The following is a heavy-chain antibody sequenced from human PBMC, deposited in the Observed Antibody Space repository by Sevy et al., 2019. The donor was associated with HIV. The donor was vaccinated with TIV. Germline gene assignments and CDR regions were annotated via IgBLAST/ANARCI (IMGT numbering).Heavy chain of an antibody. V-gene: IGHV3-33*01. CDR1: GFTFRSYG. J-gene: IGHJ4*02. CDR3: ARERTYLFDY. Sequence: GGSLRLSCIASGFTFRSYGMLWVRQAPGKGLEWVADIWYDGSNIHYADSVRGRFTISRDNSKNTLSLHMTSLRAEDTAVYYCARERTYLFDYCGQGALVTVSS. CDR2: IWYDGSNI.